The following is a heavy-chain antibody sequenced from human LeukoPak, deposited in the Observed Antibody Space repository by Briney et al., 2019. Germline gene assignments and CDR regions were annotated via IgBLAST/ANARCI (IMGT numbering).Heavy chain of an antibody. CDR3: ARDDYDSWDYYYYGMDV. CDR1: GGSISSSSYY. D-gene: IGHD3-3*01. Sequence: PSETLSLTCTVSGGSISSSSYYWDWIRQPPGKGLEYIGTINYSGNTYYNPSLKSRVTISVDTSKNQFSLKLSSVTAADTAVYYCARDDYDSWDYYYYGMDVWGQGTTVTVSS. V-gene: IGHV4-39*01. J-gene: IGHJ6*02. CDR2: INYSGNT.